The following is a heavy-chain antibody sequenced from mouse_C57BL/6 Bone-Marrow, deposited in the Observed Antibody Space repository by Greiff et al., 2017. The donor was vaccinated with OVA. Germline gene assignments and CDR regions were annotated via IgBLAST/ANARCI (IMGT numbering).Heavy chain of an antibody. V-gene: IGHV2-2*01. CDR3: ARKDDYDGGFAY. Sequence: VKLVESGPGLVQPSQSLSITCTVSGFSLTSYGVHWVRQSPGKGLEWLGVIWSGGSTDYNAAFISRLSISKDNSKSQVFFKMNSLQADDTAIDYCARKDDYDGGFAYWGQGTLVTVSA. CDR1: GFSLTSYG. D-gene: IGHD2-4*01. J-gene: IGHJ3*01. CDR2: IWSGGST.